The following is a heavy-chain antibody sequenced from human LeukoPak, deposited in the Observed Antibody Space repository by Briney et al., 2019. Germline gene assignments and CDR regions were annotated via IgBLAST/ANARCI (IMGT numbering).Heavy chain of an antibody. Sequence: QPGGSLRLSCAASGFIFTNYFMSWVRQAPGKGLEWVASIKHDGSEKYYVDSVRGRFTISRDNTMNSLYLQMSSLRAEDTAVYYCATDRGWHTSGYYLYYFEYWGQGTLVTYSS. D-gene: IGHD3-3*01. J-gene: IGHJ4*02. CDR3: ATDRGWHTSGYYLYYFEY. CDR1: GFIFTNYF. V-gene: IGHV3-7*01. CDR2: IKHDGSEK.